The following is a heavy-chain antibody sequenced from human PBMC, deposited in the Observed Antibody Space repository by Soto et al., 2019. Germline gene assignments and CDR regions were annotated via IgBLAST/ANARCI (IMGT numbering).Heavy chain of an antibody. CDR1: GFTFSMYW. V-gene: IGHV3-74*03. Sequence: EVQLVESGGGLVQPGGSLRLSCAASGFTFSMYWMHWVRQALGKGLLWVSRINGDGTDTTYADSVKGRFTISRDNAKNTVYLQMNGLRAEDTAVYYCAREVGRGSGSYYLDYWGQETLVTVSS. D-gene: IGHD3-16*01. CDR3: AREVGRGSGSYYLDY. CDR2: INGDGTDT. J-gene: IGHJ4*02.